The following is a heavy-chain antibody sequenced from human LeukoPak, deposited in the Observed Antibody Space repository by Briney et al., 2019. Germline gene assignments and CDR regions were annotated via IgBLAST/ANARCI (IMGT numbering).Heavy chain of an antibody. V-gene: IGHV4-59*01. Sequence: SETLSLSCTVSGGSISSYYWSWIRQPPGKGLEWIGYIYYSGSTNYNPSLKSRVTISVDTSKNQFSLKLSSVTAADTAVYYCARDLVHYDFWSGYYLDAFDIWGQGTMVTVSS. CDR1: GGSISSYY. CDR3: ARDLVHYDFWSGYYLDAFDI. J-gene: IGHJ3*02. D-gene: IGHD3-3*01. CDR2: IYYSGST.